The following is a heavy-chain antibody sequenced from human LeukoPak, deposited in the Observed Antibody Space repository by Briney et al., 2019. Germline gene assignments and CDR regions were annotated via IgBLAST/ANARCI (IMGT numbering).Heavy chain of an antibody. CDR3: ARRSSSWPSDDY. CDR2: IYSGGST. J-gene: IGHJ4*02. V-gene: IGHV3-53*01. Sequence: GGSLRLSCAASGFTVSSNYISWVRQAPGKGLEWVSAIYSGGSTYYADSVKGRFTTSRDNAKNSLYLQMNSLRAEDTAVYYCARRSSSWPSDDYWGQGTLVTVSS. CDR1: GFTVSSNY. D-gene: IGHD6-13*01.